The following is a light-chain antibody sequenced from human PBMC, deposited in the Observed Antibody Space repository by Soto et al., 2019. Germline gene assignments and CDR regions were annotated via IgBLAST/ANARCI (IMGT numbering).Light chain of an antibody. V-gene: IGKV1-39*01. Sequence: DIQMTQSPSSLSASVGDRVTITCRASQSISRYLNWYQQKPGEAPKLLIYAASDLQRGDPSRISGSGSGTDFTLILSSLQPGDFATYYCQQSYSTPWTFGQGTRVEV. CDR3: QQSYSTPWT. CDR1: QSISRY. CDR2: AAS. J-gene: IGKJ1*01.